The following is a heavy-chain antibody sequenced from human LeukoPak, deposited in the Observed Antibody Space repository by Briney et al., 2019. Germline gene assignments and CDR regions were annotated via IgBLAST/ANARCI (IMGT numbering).Heavy chain of an antibody. CDR2: IYYSGNT. V-gene: IGHV4-39*07. J-gene: IGHJ5*02. CDR1: GGSISSTTYY. CDR3: ARDRIAVADPPNWFDP. Sequence: SETLSLTCTVPGGSISSTTYYWAWIRQPPGKGLEWIAIIYYSGNTYYNPSLKSRVTISLDTSKNQFSLKLSSVTAADTAVYYCARDRIAVADPPNWFDPWGQGTLVTVSS. D-gene: IGHD6-19*01.